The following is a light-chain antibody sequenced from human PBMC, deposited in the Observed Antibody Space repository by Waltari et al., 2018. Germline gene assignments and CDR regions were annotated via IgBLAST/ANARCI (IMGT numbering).Light chain of an antibody. CDR1: QSVSSN. V-gene: IGKV3-15*01. CDR2: GAS. CDR3: QHYNNWPPLA. Sequence: EIVMTQSPATLSVSPGERATLSCRASQSVSSNLAWYQQKPGQAPRLLIYGASTRATGIPARISGSGSGTEFTLTISSLQSEDFAVYFCQHYNNWPPLAFGGGTKVGIK. J-gene: IGKJ4*01.